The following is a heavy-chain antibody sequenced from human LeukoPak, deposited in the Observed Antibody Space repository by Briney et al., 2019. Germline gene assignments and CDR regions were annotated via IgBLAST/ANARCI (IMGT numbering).Heavy chain of an antibody. V-gene: IGHV1-69*05. J-gene: IGHJ5*02. Sequence: SVKVSCKASGGTFSSHAISWVRQAPGQGLEWMGRIIPIFGTANYAQKFQGRVTITTDESTSTAYMELSSLRSEDTAVYYCASPGPAYSSGWYWFDPWGQGTLVTVSS. D-gene: IGHD6-19*01. CDR1: GGTFSSHA. CDR2: IIPIFGTA. CDR3: ASPGPAYSSGWYWFDP.